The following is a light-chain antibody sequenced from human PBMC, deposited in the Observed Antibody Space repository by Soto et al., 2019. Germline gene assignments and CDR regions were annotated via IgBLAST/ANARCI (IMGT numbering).Light chain of an antibody. J-gene: IGKJ1*01. CDR1: QSVTSSY. CDR2: GVS. Sequence: EIVLTQSPGTLSLSPGERATLSCRASQSVTSSYLAWYQQKPGQAPRLLIFGVSSRATGIPDRFSGSGSGTDFTLTISGLEPEDFAVYYCQQYGISPRTFDQGTKVEIK. CDR3: QQYGISPRT. V-gene: IGKV3-20*01.